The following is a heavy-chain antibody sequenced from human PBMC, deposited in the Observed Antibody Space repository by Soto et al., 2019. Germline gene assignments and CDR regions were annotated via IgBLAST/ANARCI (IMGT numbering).Heavy chain of an antibody. CDR3: ARVFLHGSGRYGLDY. V-gene: IGHV1-69*02. D-gene: IGHD3-10*01. CDR1: GGTFSSYT. CDR2: IIPILGIA. J-gene: IGHJ4*02. Sequence: QVQLVQSGAEVKKPGSSVKVSCKASGGTFSSYTISWVRQAPGQGLEWMGRIIPILGIANYAQKFQGRVTITAYKSTSTAYMELSSLRSEDTAVYYCARVFLHGSGRYGLDYWGQGTLVTVSS.